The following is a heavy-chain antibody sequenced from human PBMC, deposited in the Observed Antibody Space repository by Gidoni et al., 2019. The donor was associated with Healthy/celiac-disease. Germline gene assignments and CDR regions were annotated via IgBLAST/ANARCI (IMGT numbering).Heavy chain of an antibody. D-gene: IGHD1-7*01. CDR1: GGTFSSYA. CDR2: IIPIFGTA. V-gene: IGHV1-69*01. J-gene: IGHJ6*02. CDR3: ARDLLGGDWNYVLYYYGMDV. Sequence: QVQLVQSGAEVKKPGSSVTVSCKASGGTFSSYAISWVRQAPGQGLEWMGGIIPIFGTANYAQKFQGRVTITADESTSTAYMELSSLRSEDTAVYYCARDLLGGDWNYVLYYYGMDVWGQGTTVTVSS.